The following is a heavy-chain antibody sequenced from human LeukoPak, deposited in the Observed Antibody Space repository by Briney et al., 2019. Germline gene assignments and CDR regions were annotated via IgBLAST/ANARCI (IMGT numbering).Heavy chain of an antibody. J-gene: IGHJ4*02. V-gene: IGHV1-24*01. CDR2: FDPEDGET. D-gene: IGHD2-15*01. Sequence: ASVKVSCKVSGYTLTELSMHWVRQAPGKGLEWMGGFDPEDGETIYAQKFQGRVTMTEDTSTDTAYMELSSLRSEDTAVYYCASLGVVVAANDYWGQGTLVTVSS. CDR3: ASLGVVVAANDY. CDR1: GYTLTELS.